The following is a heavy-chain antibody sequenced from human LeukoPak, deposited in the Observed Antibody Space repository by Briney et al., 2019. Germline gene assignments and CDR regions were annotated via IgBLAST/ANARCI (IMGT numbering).Heavy chain of an antibody. CDR3: ATDRGYSGYGTFDY. CDR1: GFTVSSNY. Sequence: GGSLRLSCAASGFTVSSNYMSWVRQAPGKGLEWVSIIYSGGSTYYADSVKGRFTISRDDSTDTLYLQMNSLTAADSALYYCATDRGYSGYGTFDYWGQGTLVSVSS. CDR2: IYSGGST. D-gene: IGHD5-12*01. J-gene: IGHJ4*02. V-gene: IGHV3-53*01.